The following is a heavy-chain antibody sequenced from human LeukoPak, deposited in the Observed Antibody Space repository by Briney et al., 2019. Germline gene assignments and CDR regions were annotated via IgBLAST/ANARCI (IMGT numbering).Heavy chain of an antibody. CDR3: ARLYDSSGYSDY. J-gene: IGHJ4*02. CDR1: GGSISNYY. D-gene: IGHD3-22*01. V-gene: IGHV4-59*08. CDR2: IYYSGST. Sequence: SETLSLTCTVSGGSISNYYWSWIRQPPGKGLEWIGYIYYSGSTNYNPSLKSRVTISVDTSKNQFSLKLSSVTAADTAVYYCARLYDSSGYSDYWGQGTLVTVSS.